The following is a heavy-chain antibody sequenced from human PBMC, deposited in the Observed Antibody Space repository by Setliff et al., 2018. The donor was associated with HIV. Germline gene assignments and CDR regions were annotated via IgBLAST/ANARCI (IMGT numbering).Heavy chain of an antibody. CDR2: IIPIFGRT. V-gene: IGHV1-69*13. CDR1: GGPFSSYG. J-gene: IGHJ6*03. D-gene: IGHD1-26*01. Sequence: ASVKVSCKSSGGPFSSYGINWVRQAPGQGLEWMGGIIPIFGRTSYAEKFQGRLTITADESTSTAYMELSSLKSEDTAIYFCARDRPHQHYFELSYYYYLEIWGKGTTVTVSS. CDR3: ARDRPHQHYFELSYYYYLEI.